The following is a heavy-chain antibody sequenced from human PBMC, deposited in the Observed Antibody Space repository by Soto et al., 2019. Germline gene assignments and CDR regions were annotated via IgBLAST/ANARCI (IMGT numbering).Heavy chain of an antibody. Sequence: SLRPSCASSGFTFSSYGMHWVRQAPGKGLEWVAVISYDGSNKYYEDSVKGRFAICRDNSKNTLYLQMNSLRAEDMAGYYCARTLNGYYHYSYWMDVRGQGTTVTVAS. CDR3: ARTLNGYYHYSYWMDV. CDR2: ISYDGSNK. V-gene: IGHV3-30*03. J-gene: IGHJ6*02. D-gene: IGHD2-8*01. CDR1: GFTFSSYG.